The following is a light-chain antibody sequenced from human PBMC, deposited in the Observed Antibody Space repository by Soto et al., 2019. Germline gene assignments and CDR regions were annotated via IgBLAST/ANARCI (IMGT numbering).Light chain of an antibody. CDR1: KSDIGVYDF. CDR2: EVV. V-gene: IGLV2-8*01. Sequence: QSALTQPPSASGSPGQSVTISCTGTKSDIGVYDFVSWYQHHPGKAPRLIIYEVVQRPSGVPDRFSGSKSGNTASPTVSGLQAADEADYFCKSYAGSNTYVFGSGTKVT. CDR3: KSYAGSNTYV. J-gene: IGLJ1*01.